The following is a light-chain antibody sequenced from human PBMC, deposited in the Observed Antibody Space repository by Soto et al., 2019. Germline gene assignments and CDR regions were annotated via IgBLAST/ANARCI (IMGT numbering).Light chain of an antibody. CDR3: QSYDSSLSGSYV. Sequence: QSVLTQPPSVSGSPGQSVTISCTGTSSDVGSYNRVSWYQQPPGTAPKLMIYEVSNRPSGVPDHFSGSKSGNTASLTISGLQAEDEADYYCQSYDSSLSGSYVFGTGTKVTVL. CDR1: SSDVGSYNR. J-gene: IGLJ1*01. V-gene: IGLV2-18*02. CDR2: EVS.